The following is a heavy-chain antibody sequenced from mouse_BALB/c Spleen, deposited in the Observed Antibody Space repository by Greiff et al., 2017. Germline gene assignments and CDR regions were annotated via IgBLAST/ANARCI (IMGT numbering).Heavy chain of an antibody. CDR3: ARKGGLRDWYFDV. CDR1: GFSLTSYG. D-gene: IGHD2-2*01. V-gene: IGHV2-2*02. CDR2: IWSGGST. J-gene: IGHJ1*01. Sequence: VQLQQSGPGLVQPSQSLSITCTVSGFSLTSYGVHWVRQSPGKGLEWLGVIWSGGSTDYNAAFISRLSISKDNSKSQVFFKMNSLQANDTAIYYCARKGGLRDWYFDVWGAGTTVTVSS.